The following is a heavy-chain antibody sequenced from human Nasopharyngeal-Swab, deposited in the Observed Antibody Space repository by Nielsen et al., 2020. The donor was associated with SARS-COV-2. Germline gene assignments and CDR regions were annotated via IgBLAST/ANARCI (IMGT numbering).Heavy chain of an antibody. Sequence: RQAPGKGLEWIGYIYYSGSTYYNPSLKSRVTISVDTSKNQFSLKLSSVTAADTAVYYCAREGAGSETIYYYYYMDVWGKGTTVTASS. D-gene: IGHD1-14*01. J-gene: IGHJ6*03. CDR2: IYYSGST. V-gene: IGHV4-30-4*07. CDR3: AREGAGSETIYYYYYMDV.